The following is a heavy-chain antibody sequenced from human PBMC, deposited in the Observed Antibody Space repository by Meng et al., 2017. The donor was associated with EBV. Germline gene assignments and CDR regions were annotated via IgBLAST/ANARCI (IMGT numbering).Heavy chain of an antibody. V-gene: IGHV4-39*01. J-gene: IGHJ5*02. D-gene: IGHD6-19*01. CDR2: VHYTGST. CDR1: GDSISSFYY. CDR3: ARPFPSWQSPRLDPFGA. Sequence: QLQLRESGPGQVKPSETLSRTCTVSGDSISSFYYWGWIRQPPGRGLEWIGSVHYTGSTYYSPSLKSRVAVSVDTSKNQFSLRLTSVTAADTAVYYCARPFPSWQSPRLDPFGAWGQGTLGTVSS.